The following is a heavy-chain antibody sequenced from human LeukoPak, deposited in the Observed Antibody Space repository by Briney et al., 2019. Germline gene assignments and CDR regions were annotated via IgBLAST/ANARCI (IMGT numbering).Heavy chain of an antibody. V-gene: IGHV3-30-3*01. CDR1: GFTFSSYA. D-gene: IGHD3-22*01. Sequence: HPGGSLRLSCAASGFTFSSYAMHWVRQAPGKGLEWVTVISYDGSNKYYADSVKGRFTISRDNSKNTLYLQMNSLRAEDTAVYFCASGGPRSYFHSSQTDYWGQGTLVTVSS. CDR3: ASGGPRSYFHSSQTDY. J-gene: IGHJ4*02. CDR2: ISYDGSNK.